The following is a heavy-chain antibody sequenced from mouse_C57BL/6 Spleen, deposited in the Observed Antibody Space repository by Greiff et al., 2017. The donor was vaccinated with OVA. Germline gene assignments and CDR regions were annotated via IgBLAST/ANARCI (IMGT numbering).Heavy chain of an antibody. Sequence: EVKLQESGPGLAKPSQTLSLTCSVTGYSITSDYWNWIRKFPGNKLEYMGYISYSGSTYYNPSLKSRISITRDTSKNQYYLQLNSVTTEDTATYYCARFPIYYGSSYGYFDVWGTGTTVTVSS. D-gene: IGHD1-1*01. V-gene: IGHV3-8*01. CDR1: GYSITSDY. J-gene: IGHJ1*03. CDR2: ISYSGST. CDR3: ARFPIYYGSSYGYFDV.